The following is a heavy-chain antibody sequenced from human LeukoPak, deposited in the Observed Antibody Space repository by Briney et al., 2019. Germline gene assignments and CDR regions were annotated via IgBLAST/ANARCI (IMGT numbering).Heavy chain of an antibody. CDR3: ARQGQLDFDY. Sequence: SETLSLTCTVSGGSISSSSYYWGWIRQPPGKGLEWIGSIYYSGSTYYNPSLKSRVTISVDTSKNQFSLKLSSVTAADTAVYYCARQGQLDFDYWGQGTLVTVSS. J-gene: IGHJ4*02. D-gene: IGHD5-24*01. V-gene: IGHV4-39*01. CDR2: IYYSGST. CDR1: GGSISSSSYY.